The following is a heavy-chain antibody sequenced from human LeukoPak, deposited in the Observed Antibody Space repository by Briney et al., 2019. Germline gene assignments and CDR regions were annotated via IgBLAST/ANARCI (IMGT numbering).Heavy chain of an antibody. J-gene: IGHJ4*02. CDR2: ISTYNGNT. CDR1: GCTFTSYG. Sequence: ASVKVSCRASGCTFTSYGISWVRQAPGQGLEWMGWISTYNGNTNYAQMLQGRITMTTDTSTSTAYMELRSLRSDDTAVYYCARGKPVYFYGPGSYLASPFDSWGQGTLVTVSS. V-gene: IGHV1-18*01. D-gene: IGHD3-10*01. CDR3: ARGKPVYFYGPGSYLASPFDS.